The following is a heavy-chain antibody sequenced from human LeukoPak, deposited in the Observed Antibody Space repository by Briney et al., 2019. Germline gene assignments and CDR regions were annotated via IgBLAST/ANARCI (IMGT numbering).Heavy chain of an antibody. Sequence: ASVKVSCKASGHILTGYFLHWVRQAPGQGLEWMGWINPNSGGTTLAQRFQGRITMTREKSSSTVFMEVTSLRSDDTAVYYCAKTNSTAMAFDFWGQGTLVTVSS. V-gene: IGHV1-2*02. CDR2: INPNSGGT. CDR1: GHILTGYF. J-gene: IGHJ4*02. CDR3: AKTNSTAMAFDF. D-gene: IGHD5-18*01.